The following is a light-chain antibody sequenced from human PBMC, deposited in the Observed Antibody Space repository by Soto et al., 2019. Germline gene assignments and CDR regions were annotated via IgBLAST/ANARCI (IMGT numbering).Light chain of an antibody. V-gene: IGKV1-5*01. Sequence: EIQMTQSPYSLSASVGDRVTITCRASQSISSYLNWYQQKPGRAPNLLIYDASTLASAVPSRFSGSGSGTEFTLTISSLQSDDFATYYCQHYNSCSPWAFGQGSKVDTK. CDR2: DAS. CDR1: QSISSY. CDR3: QHYNSCSPWA. J-gene: IGKJ1*01.